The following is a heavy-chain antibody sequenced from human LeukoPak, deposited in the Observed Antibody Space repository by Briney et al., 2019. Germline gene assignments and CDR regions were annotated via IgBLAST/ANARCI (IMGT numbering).Heavy chain of an antibody. CDR2: ISYDGSNK. J-gene: IGHJ4*02. D-gene: IGHD3-3*01. CDR3: TTDEGGVVIISMFY. CDR1: GFTFSSYA. V-gene: IGHV3-30*04. Sequence: GGSLRLSCAASGFTFSSYAMHWVRQAPGKGLEWVAVISYDGSNKYYADSVKGRFTISRDNSKNTLYLQMNSLRAEDTAVYYCTTDEGGVVIISMFYWGQGTLVTVSS.